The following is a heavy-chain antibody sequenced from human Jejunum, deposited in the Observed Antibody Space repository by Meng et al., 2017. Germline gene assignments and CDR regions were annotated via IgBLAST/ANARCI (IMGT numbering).Heavy chain of an antibody. CDR3: TRGTDRAKSGDY. Sequence: QVQLQQWGAGLLKPSDTLSLTCAVYGGSSSGFYLSWIRQPPGKGLEWIGEIHPSGSTDYNPSLKSRLTISLDTSKNQFSLSLNSATAADTGIYYCTRGTDRAKSGDYWGQGTLVTVSS. D-gene: IGHD1-14*01. V-gene: IGHV4-34*01. CDR1: GGSSSGFY. J-gene: IGHJ4*02. CDR2: IHPSGST.